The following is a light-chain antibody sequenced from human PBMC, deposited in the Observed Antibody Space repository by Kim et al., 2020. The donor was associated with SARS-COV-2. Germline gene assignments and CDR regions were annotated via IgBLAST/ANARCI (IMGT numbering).Light chain of an antibody. CDR1: ESLSSY. V-gene: IGKV3D-15*01. CDR3: QQYNNWPPWT. Sequence: SPGESVTLSCRASESLSSYLAWFQHKPGQAPRLLIYGASTRATGIPDRFSGSGSGTEFTLTISSLQSEDFAIYYCQQYNNWPPWTFGQGTKVDIK. CDR2: GAS. J-gene: IGKJ1*01.